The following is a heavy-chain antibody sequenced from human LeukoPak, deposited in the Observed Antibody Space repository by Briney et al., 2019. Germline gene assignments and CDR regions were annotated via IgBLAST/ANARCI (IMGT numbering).Heavy chain of an antibody. Sequence: ASVKVSCKASGYTFTGYYMHWMRQAPGQGLEWMGWINPNSGGTNYAQKFQGWVTMTRDTSISTAYMELSRLRSDDTAVYYCARVGTRGDCPDYWGQGTLVTVSS. V-gene: IGHV1-2*04. D-gene: IGHD2-21*02. J-gene: IGHJ4*02. CDR3: ARVGTRGDCPDY. CDR1: GYTFTGYY. CDR2: INPNSGGT.